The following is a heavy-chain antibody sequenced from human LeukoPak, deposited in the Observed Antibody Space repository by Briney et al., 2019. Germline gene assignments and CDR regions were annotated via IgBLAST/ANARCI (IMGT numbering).Heavy chain of an antibody. J-gene: IGHJ4*02. D-gene: IGHD2/OR15-2a*01. Sequence: SETLSLTCTVSGGSIGNYYWSWIRQPPGKGLEWIGYMYYSGSANYNPSLKSRVTISIDTSKNQSSLKLSSVTAAGTAVYYCARRPLSSYYFDYWGQGTLVTVSS. CDR2: MYYSGSA. CDR1: GGSIGNYY. CDR3: ARRPLSSYYFDY. V-gene: IGHV4-59*08.